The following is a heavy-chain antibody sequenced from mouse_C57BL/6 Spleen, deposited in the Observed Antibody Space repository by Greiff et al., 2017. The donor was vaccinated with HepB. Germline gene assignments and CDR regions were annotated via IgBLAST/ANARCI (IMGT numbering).Heavy chain of an antibody. CDR3: ARQGDGYLSWFAY. D-gene: IGHD2-3*01. J-gene: IGHJ3*01. CDR1: GYTFTDYY. Sequence: VQLQQSGAELVRPGASVKLSCKASGYTFTDYYINWVKQRPGQGLEWIARIYPGSGNTYYNEKFKGKATLTAEKSSSTAYMQLSSLTSEDSAVYICARQGDGYLSWFAYWGQGTLVTVSA. CDR2: IYPGSGNT. V-gene: IGHV1-76*01.